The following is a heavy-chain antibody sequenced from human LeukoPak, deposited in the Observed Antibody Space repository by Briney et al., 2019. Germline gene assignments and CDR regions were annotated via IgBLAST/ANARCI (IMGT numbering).Heavy chain of an antibody. CDR2: IYQSGST. Sequence: SSETLSLTCAVSGYSISSGYYWGWIRQPPGKGLEWIGSIYQSGSTYYNPSLKSRVTISVDTSKNQFSLKLSSVTAADTAVYYCARDQYRDSSGWYFDYWGQGTLVTVSS. V-gene: IGHV4-38-2*02. CDR1: GYSISSGYY. D-gene: IGHD6-19*01. J-gene: IGHJ4*02. CDR3: ARDQYRDSSGWYFDY.